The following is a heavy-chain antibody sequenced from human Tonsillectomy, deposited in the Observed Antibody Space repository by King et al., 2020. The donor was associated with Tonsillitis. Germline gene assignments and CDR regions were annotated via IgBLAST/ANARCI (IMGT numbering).Heavy chain of an antibody. D-gene: IGHD3-10*01. CDR1: GDSISRSSYY. J-gene: IGHJ5*02. CDR3: ARDGSHQGLFWFDP. CDR2: IYYSGST. Sequence: QLQLQESGPGLVKPSETLSLTCTVSGDSISRSSYYWGWIRQPPGKWLEWIGSIYYSGSTYYNPSLKSRVTISVDTSKNQFSLKLSSVTAADTAVYYCARDGSHQGLFWFDPWGQGTLVTVSS. V-gene: IGHV4-39*07.